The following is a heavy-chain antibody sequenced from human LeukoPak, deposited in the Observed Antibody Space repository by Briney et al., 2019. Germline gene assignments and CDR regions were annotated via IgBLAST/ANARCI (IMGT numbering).Heavy chain of an antibody. D-gene: IGHD6-13*01. CDR2: INRDGSNT. CDR1: GFTFRSYW. J-gene: IGHJ4*02. CDR3: ARDTDSNFDY. Sequence: GGPLRLSCAASGFTFRSYWMHWVRQAPGKGLVWVSRINRDGSNTNYADSVKGRFTISRDNAKNTLYLQVNSLGAEDTAVYYCARDTDSNFDYWGQGTLVTVSS. V-gene: IGHV3-74*01.